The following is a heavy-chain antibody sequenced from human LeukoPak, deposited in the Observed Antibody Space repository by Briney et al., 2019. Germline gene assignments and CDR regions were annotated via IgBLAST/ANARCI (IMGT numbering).Heavy chain of an antibody. J-gene: IGHJ4*02. CDR1: GGSISSSNW. D-gene: IGHD6-19*01. Sequence: PSETLSLTCAVSGGSISSSNWWSWVRQPPGKGLEWIGEIYHSGSTNYNPSLKSRVTISVDTSKNQFSLKLSSVTAADTAVYYCARGSHPVTGTLGGYFDPWGQGTLVTVSS. CDR2: IYHSGST. V-gene: IGHV4-4*02. CDR3: ARGSHPVTGTLGGYFDP.